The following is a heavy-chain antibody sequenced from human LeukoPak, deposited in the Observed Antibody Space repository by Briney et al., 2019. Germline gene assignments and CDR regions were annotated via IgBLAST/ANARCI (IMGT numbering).Heavy chain of an antibody. CDR2: INQHGDER. V-gene: IGHV3-7*03. Sequence: TGGSLRLSCAASGFIFSSYWMSWVRQAPGKGLEWVANINQHGDERYYLDSVKGRFTVSRDNAKNSFYLQMNSLRAEDTAVYYCARDYGWFDSWGQGTLVTVSS. CDR1: GFIFSSYW. CDR3: ARDYGWFDS. D-gene: IGHD4-17*01. J-gene: IGHJ5*01.